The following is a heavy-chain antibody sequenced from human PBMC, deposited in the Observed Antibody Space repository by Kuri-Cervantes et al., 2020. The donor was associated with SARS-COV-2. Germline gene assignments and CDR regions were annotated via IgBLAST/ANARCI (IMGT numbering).Heavy chain of an antibody. Sequence: GESLKISCAASGFIFSGYCMTWVRQAPGKGLEWVANIKRDGSEEYYVDSVKGRFTISRDNAKNSLYLQMNSLRAEDTAVYYCAREDSGTNDAFDFWGQGATVTVSS. CDR3: AREDSGTNDAFDF. J-gene: IGHJ3*01. CDR2: IKRDGSEE. CDR1: GFIFSGYC. V-gene: IGHV3-7*03. D-gene: IGHD3-10*01.